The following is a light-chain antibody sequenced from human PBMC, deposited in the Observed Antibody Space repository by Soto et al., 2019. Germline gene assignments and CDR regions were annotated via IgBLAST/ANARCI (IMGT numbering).Light chain of an antibody. V-gene: IGLV2-23*02. CDR3: CSYAGSSTSFV. J-gene: IGLJ1*01. CDR2: EVS. CDR1: SSDVGSYNL. Sequence: QSVLTQPASVSGSPGQSITISCTGTSSDVGSYNLVSWYQQHPGKAPKLMIYEVSKRPSGVSNRFSGSKSGNTASLTISGLQAEDEAYYYCCSYAGSSTSFVFGTGTKVTVL.